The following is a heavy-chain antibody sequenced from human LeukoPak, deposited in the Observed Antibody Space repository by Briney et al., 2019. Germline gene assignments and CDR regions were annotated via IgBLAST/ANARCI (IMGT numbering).Heavy chain of an antibody. CDR3: ARNETTGLQRTPYYHSYVDV. CDR2: IYYSGST. CDR1: GDSITNNAYY. Sequence: SETLSLTCTVSGDSITNNAYYWAWIRQPPGKGLEWIGSIYYSGSTHYNPSLKSRLTISVDTSKNQFSLKLSPVTAADTAVYYCARNETTGLQRTPYYHSYVDVWGKGATVTVSS. D-gene: IGHD4-11*01. V-gene: IGHV4-39*01. J-gene: IGHJ6*03.